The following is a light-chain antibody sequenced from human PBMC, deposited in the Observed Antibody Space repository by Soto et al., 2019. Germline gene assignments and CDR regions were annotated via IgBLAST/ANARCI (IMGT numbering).Light chain of an antibody. J-gene: IGKJ1*01. Sequence: DVVVTQSPLSLPVTLGQPASISCRSSQSLVYTNGNTYLAWFQQRPGQSPRRLIYKVSIRDSGVPDRFSGSGSGTEFTLTISGFEAEDVGVYYCIQGTLWPRTFGQGTKVESK. CDR3: IQGTLWPRT. CDR2: KVS. V-gene: IGKV2-30*01. CDR1: QSLVYTNGNTY.